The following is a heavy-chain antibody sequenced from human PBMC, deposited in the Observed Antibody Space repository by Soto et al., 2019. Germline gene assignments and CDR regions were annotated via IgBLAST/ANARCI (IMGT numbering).Heavy chain of an antibody. CDR3: AREENCRGGTCYSEYFHH. J-gene: IGHJ1*01. CDR2: VNPSGGSA. D-gene: IGHD2-15*01. CDR1: GYIFTAYS. V-gene: IGHV1-46*01. Sequence: QVQLVQSGAEVKKPGASVKVSCKTSGYIFTAYSMHWVRQAPGQGLEWMGVVNPSGGSADYAPSFVSRGTLTRDTSTSTFYMERSSLRSEDTAVYYCAREENCRGGTCYSEYFHHWGQGTLVTDSS.